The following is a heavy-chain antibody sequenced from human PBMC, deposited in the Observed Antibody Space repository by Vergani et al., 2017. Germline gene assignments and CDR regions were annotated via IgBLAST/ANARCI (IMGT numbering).Heavy chain of an antibody. J-gene: IGHJ3*01. Sequence: EVQLVESGGGLVQPGGSLRLSCAVSGFTFSSHSMNWVRQAPGKGPEWLSYISSSGSSVYYADSVKGRFTISRDNAKNSLYLDMSSLRAEDTAVYYCVRDVRVSRTWGQGTLVAVSS. V-gene: IGHV3-48*04. CDR2: ISSSGSSV. CDR1: GFTFSSHS. CDR3: VRDVRVSRT.